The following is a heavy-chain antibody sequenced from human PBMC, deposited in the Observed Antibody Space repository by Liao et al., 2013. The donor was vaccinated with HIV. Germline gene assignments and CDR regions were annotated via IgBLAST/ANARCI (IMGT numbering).Heavy chain of an antibody. CDR2: IYSSGST. V-gene: IGHV4-59*10. Sequence: QVQLQQWGAGLLKPSETLSLTCAVYGGSFSGYYWSWIRQPAGKGLEWIGRIYSSGSTNYSPSLKSRVTISVDTSKNQFSLKLSSVTAADTAVYYCARVPPXITFGDYPLYFDYWGQGTLVTVSS. CDR1: GGSFSGYY. J-gene: IGHJ4*02. D-gene: IGHD3-16*01. CDR3: ARVPPXITFGDYPLYFDY.